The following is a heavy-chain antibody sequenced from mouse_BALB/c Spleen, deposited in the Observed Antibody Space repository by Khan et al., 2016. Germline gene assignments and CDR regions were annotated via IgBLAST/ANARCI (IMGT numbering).Heavy chain of an antibody. J-gene: IGHJ4*01. Sequence: VQLQQSGAELVKPGASVKLSCTASGFNIKDTYIHWMKQRPEQGLEWIGRIDPVNGNTEYDPKFQGKVTITADTSSNTAYLQLSSLTSEDTAVYYCARGGIYYGPYYPMDLWGQGTSVTVSS. CDR2: IDPVNGNT. CDR1: GFNIKDTY. CDR3: ARGGIYYGPYYPMDL. V-gene: IGHV14-3*02. D-gene: IGHD2-1*01.